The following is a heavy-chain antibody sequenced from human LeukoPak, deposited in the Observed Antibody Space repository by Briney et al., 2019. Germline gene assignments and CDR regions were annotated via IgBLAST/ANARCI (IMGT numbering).Heavy chain of an antibody. CDR3: AKRDIAVAAFGAFDI. CDR2: IYGGGMI. J-gene: IGHJ3*02. V-gene: IGHV3-53*01. D-gene: IGHD6-19*01. CDR1: GFSVRSKY. Sequence: GGSLRLSCAASGFSVRSKYMSWVRQGPGKGLEWVSVIYGGGMIYYADSVKGRFTISRDNSKNTLYLQMNSLRAEDTAVYYCAKRDIAVAAFGAFDIWGQGTMVTVSS.